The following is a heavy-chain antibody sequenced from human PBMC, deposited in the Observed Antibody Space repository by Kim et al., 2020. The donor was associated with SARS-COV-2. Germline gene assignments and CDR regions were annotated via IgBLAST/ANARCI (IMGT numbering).Heavy chain of an antibody. D-gene: IGHD2-2*01. CDR3: ARVWEDIVVVPAAMRRRGYYYGMDV. Sequence: SETLSLTCAVSGGSISSSNWWSWVRQPPGKGLEWIGEIYHSGSTNYNPSLKSRVTISVDKSKNQFSLKLSSVTAADTAVYYCARVWEDIVVVPAAMRRRGYYYGMDVWGQGTTVTVSS. CDR1: GGSISSSNW. V-gene: IGHV4-4*02. CDR2: IYHSGST. J-gene: IGHJ6*02.